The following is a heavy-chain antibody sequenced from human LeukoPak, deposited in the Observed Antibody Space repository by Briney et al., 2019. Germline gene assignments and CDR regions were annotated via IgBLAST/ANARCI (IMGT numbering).Heavy chain of an antibody. Sequence: ASVKVSCKASGYTFTGYYMHWVRQAPGQGLEWMGWINPNSGGTNYAQKFQGRVTMTRDTSISTAYMELSRLRSDDTAVYYCAREPPSYSSSWPYMHGWGKGTKVTISS. CDR2: INPNSGGT. J-gene: IGHJ6*03. V-gene: IGHV1-2*02. CDR3: AREPPSYSSSWPYMHG. D-gene: IGHD6-13*01. CDR1: GYTFTGYY.